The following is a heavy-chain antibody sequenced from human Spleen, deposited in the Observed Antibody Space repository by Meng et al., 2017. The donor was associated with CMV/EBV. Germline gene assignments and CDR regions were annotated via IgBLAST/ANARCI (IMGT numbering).Heavy chain of an antibody. CDR2: INHSGST. V-gene: IGHV4-34*01. D-gene: IGHD7-27*01. J-gene: IGHJ6*02. CDR1: GGSFSGYY. Sequence: SQTLSLTCAVYGGSFSGYYWSWIRQPPGKGLEWIGEINHSGSTNYNPSLKSRVTISVDTSKNQFSLKLSSVTAVDTAVYYCARDDWGYYYYGMDVWGQGTTVTVSS. CDR3: ARDDWGYYYYGMDV.